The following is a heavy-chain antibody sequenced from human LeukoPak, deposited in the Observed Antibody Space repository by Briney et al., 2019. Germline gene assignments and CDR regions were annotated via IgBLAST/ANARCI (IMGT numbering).Heavy chain of an antibody. J-gene: IGHJ4*02. V-gene: IGHV4-59*12. CDR3: ASRAAAARVDY. CDR2: IYYSGST. D-gene: IGHD2-2*01. Sequence: SETLSLTCTVSGGSISSYYWSWIRQPPGKGLEWIGYIYYSGSTNYNPSLKSRVTISVDTSKNQFSLKLSSVTAADTAVYYCASRAAAARVDYWGQGTLVTVSS. CDR1: GGSISSYY.